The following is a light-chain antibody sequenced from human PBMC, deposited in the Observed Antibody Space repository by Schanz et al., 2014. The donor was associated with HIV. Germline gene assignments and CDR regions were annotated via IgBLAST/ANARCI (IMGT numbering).Light chain of an antibody. CDR1: QDLSTY. Sequence: DIQLSQSPSFLSASVGDRVTVTCRASQDLSTYLAWYQQKPGKAPKLLINGASILQSGIPSRFSGSGSRTEFTLTISSLQPDDLATYYCQQYNGLSPFTFGQGTKLEIK. J-gene: IGKJ2*01. CDR3: QQYNGLSPFT. V-gene: IGKV1-9*01. CDR2: GAS.